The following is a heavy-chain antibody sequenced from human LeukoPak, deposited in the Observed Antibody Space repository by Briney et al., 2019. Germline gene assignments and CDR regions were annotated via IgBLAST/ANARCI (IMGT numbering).Heavy chain of an antibody. CDR1: GFTFSSYG. V-gene: IGHV3-30*02. J-gene: IGHJ3*02. CDR3: AKEGGSHYGFDI. CDR2: IWYDGSNK. D-gene: IGHD1-26*01. Sequence: PGGSLRLSCAASGFTFSSYGMHWVRQAPCKGLEWVAVIWYDGSNKYYGDSVKGRFTISRDNSKNTLYLQMDSLRAEDTALYYCAKEGGSHYGFDIWGQGTTVTVSS.